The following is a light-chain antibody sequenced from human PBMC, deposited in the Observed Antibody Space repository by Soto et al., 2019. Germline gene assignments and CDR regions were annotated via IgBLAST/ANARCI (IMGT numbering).Light chain of an antibody. V-gene: IGLV1-40*01. Sequence: QSVLTQPPSVSGAPGQRVTISCTGSSSNIGAGYDVHWYQQLLGTAPKLLIYGNSNRPSGVPDRFSGSKSGTSASLAITGLQAEDEADYYCQSYDSSLSGSVFGRGTKVTVL. CDR2: GNS. CDR1: SSNIGAGYD. J-gene: IGLJ2*01. CDR3: QSYDSSLSGSV.